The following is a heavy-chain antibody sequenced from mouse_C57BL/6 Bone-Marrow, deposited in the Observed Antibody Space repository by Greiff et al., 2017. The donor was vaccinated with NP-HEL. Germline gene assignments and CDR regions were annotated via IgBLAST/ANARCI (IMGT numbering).Heavy chain of an antibody. D-gene: IGHD2-2*01. V-gene: IGHV1-81*01. CDR2: IYPRSGNT. Sequence: QVQLQQSGAELARPGASVKLSCKASGYTFTSYGISWVKQRTGQGLEWIGEIYPRSGNTYYNEKFKGKATLTADKSSSTAYMELRSLTSEDSAVYFCAGEKSTMVTTHAMDYWGQGTSVTVSS. J-gene: IGHJ4*01. CDR1: GYTFTSYG. CDR3: AGEKSTMVTTHAMDY.